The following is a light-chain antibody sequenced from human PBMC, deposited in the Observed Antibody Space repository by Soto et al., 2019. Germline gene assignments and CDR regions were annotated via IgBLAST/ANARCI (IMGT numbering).Light chain of an antibody. V-gene: IGLV1-44*01. J-gene: IGLJ2*01. Sequence: QSVLTQPPSASGTPGQRVTISCSGSGSNIGINAVNWYQHLPGTAPKVLIYSNNQRPSGVPDRFSGSKSGTSASLAISGLRSEDEADYYCAAWDESLNGVVFGRGTKLTVL. CDR2: SNN. CDR1: GSNIGINA. CDR3: AAWDESLNGVV.